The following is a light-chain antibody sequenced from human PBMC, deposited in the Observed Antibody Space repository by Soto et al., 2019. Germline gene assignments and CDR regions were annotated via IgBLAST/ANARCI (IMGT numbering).Light chain of an antibody. Sequence: DIVMTQSALSLRVTPGEPASISCRSSQSLLHSNGYNYLDWYLQKPGQSPQLLIYLGSNRASGVPDRFSGSGSGTDFTLKISRVEAEDVGVYYCMQALQTPPTFGQGTKVEIK. CDR3: MQALQTPPT. V-gene: IGKV2-28*01. CDR1: QSLLHSNGYNY. CDR2: LGS. J-gene: IGKJ1*01.